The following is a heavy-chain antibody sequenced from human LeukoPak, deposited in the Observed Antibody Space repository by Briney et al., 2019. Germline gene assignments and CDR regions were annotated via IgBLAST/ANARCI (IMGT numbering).Heavy chain of an antibody. V-gene: IGHV4-34*01. Sequence: PSETLSLTCAVYGGSFSGYYWSWNRQPPGKGLEWIGEINHSGSTNYNPSLKSRVTISVDTSKNQFSLKLSSVTAADTAVYYCATGHFADAFDIWGQGTMVTVSS. CDR1: GGSFSGYY. CDR3: ATGHFADAFDI. J-gene: IGHJ3*02. CDR2: INHSGST.